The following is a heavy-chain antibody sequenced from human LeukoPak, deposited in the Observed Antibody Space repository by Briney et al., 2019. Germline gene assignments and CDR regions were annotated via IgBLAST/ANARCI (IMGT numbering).Heavy chain of an antibody. D-gene: IGHD3-22*01. V-gene: IGHV3-7*01. CDR3: ARDDSSGYYGFDY. CDR2: IKQDGSEK. Sequence: PGGSLRLSCAASGFTFSIYWMSWVRQAPGKGLEWVANIKQDGSEKYYVDSVKGRFTISRDNARNSLYLQMNSLRAEDTAVYYCARDDSSGYYGFDYWGQGTLVTVSS. CDR1: GFTFSIYW. J-gene: IGHJ4*02.